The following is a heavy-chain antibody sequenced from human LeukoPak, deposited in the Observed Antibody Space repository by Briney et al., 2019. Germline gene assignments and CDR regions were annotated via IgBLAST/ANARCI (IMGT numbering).Heavy chain of an antibody. CDR2: INWNGGST. V-gene: IGHV3-20*04. Sequence: GGSLRLSCAASGFTFDDYGMSSVRQAPGKGLEWVSGINWNGGSTGYAYSVKGRFTISRDNAKNSLYLQMNSLRAEDTALYYCARDLVAVAGTLRFDPWGQGTLVTVSS. CDR1: GFTFDDYG. CDR3: ARDLVAVAGTLRFDP. D-gene: IGHD6-19*01. J-gene: IGHJ5*02.